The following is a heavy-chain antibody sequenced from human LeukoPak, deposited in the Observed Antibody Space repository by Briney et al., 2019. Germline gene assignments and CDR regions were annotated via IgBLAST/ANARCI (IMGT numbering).Heavy chain of an antibody. CDR1: GFTFSDCA. D-gene: IGHD3-10*01. CDR3: TRRGVTRFYDY. V-gene: IGHV3-23*01. Sequence: GGSLRLSCAASGFTFSDCAMSWVRRAPGKGLEWVSVISGSGGSTDYADSVKGRFTISRDNSKKTLYLQMNSLRAEDTAVYFCTRRGVTRFYDYWGQGTLVTVSS. J-gene: IGHJ4*02. CDR2: ISGSGGST.